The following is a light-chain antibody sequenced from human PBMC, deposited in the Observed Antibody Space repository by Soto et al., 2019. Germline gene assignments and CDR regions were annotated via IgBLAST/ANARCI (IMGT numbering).Light chain of an antibody. J-gene: IGKJ5*01. CDR3: QQYDNLIT. CDR1: QDISNY. Sequence: DLQMTQPPSSPSASVGDRVTITCQASQDISNYLNWYQQTPGKAPKLLIYAASNLETGVPSRFSGSGSGTDFTFTISRLQPEDIATYYCQQYDNLITFGQGTRVEI. V-gene: IGKV1-33*01. CDR2: AAS.